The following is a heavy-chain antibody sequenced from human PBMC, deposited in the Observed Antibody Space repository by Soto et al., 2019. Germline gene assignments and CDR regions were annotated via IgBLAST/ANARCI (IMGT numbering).Heavy chain of an antibody. Sequence: QVQLQESGPGLVKASQTLFLTCTVSGGSISADNSYWTWIRQPPGKGLEWIGYIYYSGTTYYNPSLRSRVTMSLDTSTNQFSLKLSSVTAADTAVYYCASKTDYWGQGTLVTVSS. CDR1: GGSISADNSY. J-gene: IGHJ4*02. CDR2: IYYSGTT. V-gene: IGHV4-30-4*01. CDR3: ASKTDY.